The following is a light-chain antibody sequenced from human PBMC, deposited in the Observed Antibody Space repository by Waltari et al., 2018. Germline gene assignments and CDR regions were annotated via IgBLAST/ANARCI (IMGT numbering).Light chain of an antibody. CDR3: QQYYSAPFN. CDR1: QSVFYRSDNKNA. CDR2: WAS. V-gene: IGKV4-1*01. Sequence: DIVMTQSPDSLAVPLGERATINFKSSQSVFYRSDNKNALAWYQQKPGQSPKLLIYWASTRESGVPDRFSGSGSETDFTLTISSLQAEDVAVYYCQQYYSAPFNFGQGTKLEIK. J-gene: IGKJ2*01.